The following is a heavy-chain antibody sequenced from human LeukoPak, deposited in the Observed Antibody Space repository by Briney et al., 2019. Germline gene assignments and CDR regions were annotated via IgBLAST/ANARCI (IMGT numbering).Heavy chain of an antibody. CDR1: GGSIRVSTYY. CDR3: MTNGTVTVAGTKFNYFDY. D-gene: IGHD6-19*01. CDR2: IYHSGST. J-gene: IGHJ4*02. Sequence: SETLSLTCTVSGGSIRVSTYYWGWIRQPPGKGLEWIGSIYHSGSTHYNPSLRSRVTMSVDTSKNQFTLKVTAVTAADTAVYYCMTNGTVTVAGTKFNYFDYWGQGALVTVSS. V-gene: IGHV4-39*01.